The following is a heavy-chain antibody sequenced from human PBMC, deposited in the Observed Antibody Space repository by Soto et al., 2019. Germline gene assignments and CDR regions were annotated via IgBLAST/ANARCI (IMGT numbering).Heavy chain of an antibody. J-gene: IGHJ4*02. CDR2: VRFDAINK. CDR3: AKLPNCGGDCDFDY. Sequence: QVQLVESEGGVVQPGGSLRLSCATSGFAVSSYGMHWVRQAPGKGLEWVAVVRFDAINKYYADSVKGRFTISRDNSKSMVYLQMNSLRPDDTAVYYCAKLPNCGGDCDFDYWGQGTLLTVSS. V-gene: IGHV3-30*02. D-gene: IGHD2-21*02. CDR1: GFAVSSYG.